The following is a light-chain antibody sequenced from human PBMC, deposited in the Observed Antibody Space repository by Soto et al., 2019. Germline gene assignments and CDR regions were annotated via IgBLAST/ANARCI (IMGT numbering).Light chain of an antibody. J-gene: IGKJ1*01. CDR1: QSIGTT. CDR3: QHDNQFPRT. CDR2: GAN. Sequence: EIVLTQSPATLSVSPGERATLSCRASQSIGTTLAWHQQKPGQAPRLLIYGANTRATGIPARLSASGSGTEFTLTISSLQSEVFAVYYCQHDNQFPRTFGQGTKVEIK. V-gene: IGKV3-15*01.